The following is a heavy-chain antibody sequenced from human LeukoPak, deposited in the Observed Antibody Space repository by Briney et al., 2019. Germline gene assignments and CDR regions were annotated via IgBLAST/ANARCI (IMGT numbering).Heavy chain of an antibody. CDR2: ISSSGGTT. CDR3: AKDRNGWPTNFDS. J-gene: IGHJ4*02. Sequence: GGSLRLSCAVSGLPFRTYAVDWVRQARGKGLGLVSAISSSGGTTYYADSVKGRFGISRDNSKNTLYLQMNSLRAEDTAVYYCAKDRNGWPTNFDSWGQGTLVTVSA. D-gene: IGHD6-19*01. V-gene: IGHV3-23*01. CDR1: GLPFRTYA.